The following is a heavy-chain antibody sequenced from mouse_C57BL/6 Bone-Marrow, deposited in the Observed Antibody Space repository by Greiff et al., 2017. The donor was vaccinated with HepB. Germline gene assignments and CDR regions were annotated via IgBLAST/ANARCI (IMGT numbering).Heavy chain of an antibody. CDR2: IYPGSGST. J-gene: IGHJ1*03. V-gene: IGHV1-55*01. Sequence: QVHVKQPGAELVKPGASVKMSCKASGYTFTSYWITWVKQRPGQGLEWIGDIYPGSGSTNYNEKFKSKATLTVDTSSSTAYMQLSSLTSEDSAVYYCARVGYGSSYRWYFDVWGTGTTVTVSS. D-gene: IGHD1-1*01. CDR3: ARVGYGSSYRWYFDV. CDR1: GYTFTSYW.